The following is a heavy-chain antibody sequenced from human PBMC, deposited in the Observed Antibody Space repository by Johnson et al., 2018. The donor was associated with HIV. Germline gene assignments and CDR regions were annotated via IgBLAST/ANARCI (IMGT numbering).Heavy chain of an antibody. D-gene: IGHD3-10*01. Sequence: VQLVESGGGLVLPGGSLRLSCAASGFTFSSYLMTWVRQAPGKGLEWVANIKPDGSEKYYADSVKGRFTISRDNSKNTLYLQMNSLRAEDTAVYYCAKDAVRGEDIWGQGTMVTVSS. CDR1: GFTFSSYL. J-gene: IGHJ3*02. CDR3: AKDAVRGEDI. CDR2: IKPDGSEK. V-gene: IGHV3-7*01.